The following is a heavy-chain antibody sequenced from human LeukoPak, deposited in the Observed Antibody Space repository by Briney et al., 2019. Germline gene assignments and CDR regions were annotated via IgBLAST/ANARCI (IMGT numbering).Heavy chain of an antibody. CDR1: GFTFSTYS. J-gene: IGHJ3*01. Sequence: GGSLSLSCAASGFTFSTYSMNWVRQAPGKGLEWVSYISSSGSTIYYADSVKGRFTISRDNAKNSLYLQMNRLRMEDTAVYFCARDPYYHDYGAFDAWGQGTMVTVSS. D-gene: IGHD4/OR15-4a*01. V-gene: IGHV3-48*04. CDR2: ISSSGSTI. CDR3: ARDPYYHDYGAFDA.